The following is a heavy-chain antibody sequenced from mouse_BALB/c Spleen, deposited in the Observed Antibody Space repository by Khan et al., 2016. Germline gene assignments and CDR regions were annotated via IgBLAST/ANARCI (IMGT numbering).Heavy chain of an antibody. D-gene: IGHD2-1*01. CDR2: FYPYNGDT. CDR3: ARSLGRHYYFDV. Sequence: EVQLQESGPELVKPGASVKISCKASGYTFTDYNMHWVKQSHGKSLEWIGYFYPYNGDTGYKQNFKTKATLTVDSSSSTAYMELRSLTSEDSAVCYCARSLGRHYYFDVWGAGTTVTVSS. V-gene: IGHV1S29*02. J-gene: IGHJ1*01. CDR1: GYTFTDYN.